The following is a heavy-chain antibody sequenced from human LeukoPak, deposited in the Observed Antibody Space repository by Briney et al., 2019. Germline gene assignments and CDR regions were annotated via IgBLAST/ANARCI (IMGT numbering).Heavy chain of an antibody. CDR1: GGSFSGYY. Sequence: SETLSLTCAVYGGSFSGYYWSWIRQPPGKGLEYIGEVNHSGGTNYNPSLKSRVTISADTSKNQFSLKLTSVTAADTAVYYCAREGGPYRPLDYPGQGTLVTVSS. V-gene: IGHV4-34*01. CDR3: AREGGPYRPLDY. CDR2: VNHSGGT. J-gene: IGHJ4*02.